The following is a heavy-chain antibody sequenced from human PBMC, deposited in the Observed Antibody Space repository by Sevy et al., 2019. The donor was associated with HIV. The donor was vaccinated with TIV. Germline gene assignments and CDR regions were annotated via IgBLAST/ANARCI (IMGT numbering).Heavy chain of an antibody. D-gene: IGHD1-26*01. CDR3: ARAELDCITFFYYCGMDV. J-gene: IGHJ6*02. Sequence: ASVKVSCKASGYTFSGYDINWVRQATGQGLEWMGWMNPDSGRRGYAPKFQGRVTMTTNSSIDTAYMELRGLRSEDSAGYYCARAELDCITFFYYCGMDVWGQGATVTVSS. CDR2: MNPDSGRR. CDR1: GYTFSGYD. V-gene: IGHV1-8*02.